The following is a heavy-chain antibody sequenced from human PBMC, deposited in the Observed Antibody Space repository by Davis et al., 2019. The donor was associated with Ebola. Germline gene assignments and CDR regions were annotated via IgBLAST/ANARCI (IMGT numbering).Heavy chain of an antibody. CDR3: AKDRDIVLVVYVAFDY. V-gene: IGHV3-30*18. CDR2: ISYDGSNK. Sequence: GGSLRLSCAASGFTFSSYGMHWVRQAPGKGLEWVAVISYDGSNKYYADSVKGRFTISRDNSKNTLYLQMNSLRAEDTAVYYCAKDRDIVLVVYVAFDYWGQGTLVTVSS. D-gene: IGHD2-8*02. CDR1: GFTFSSYG. J-gene: IGHJ4*02.